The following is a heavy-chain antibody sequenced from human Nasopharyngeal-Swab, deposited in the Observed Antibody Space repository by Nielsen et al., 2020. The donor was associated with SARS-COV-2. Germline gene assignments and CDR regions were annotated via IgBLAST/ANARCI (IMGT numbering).Heavy chain of an antibody. Sequence: WIRQPPGKGLEWIGYIYYGGSTNYNPSLKSRVSISVDTSKNQFSLKLSSVTAADTAVYYCATLVEVPMVWGYWYFDLWGRGSLVTVSS. CDR2: IYYGGST. D-gene: IGHD3-10*01. J-gene: IGHJ2*01. CDR3: ATLVEVPMVWGYWYFDL. V-gene: IGHV4-59*01.